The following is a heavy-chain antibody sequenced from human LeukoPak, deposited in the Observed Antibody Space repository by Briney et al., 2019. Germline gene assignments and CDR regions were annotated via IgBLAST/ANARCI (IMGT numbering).Heavy chain of an antibody. D-gene: IGHD3-10*01. Sequence: SETLSLTCAVYGGSFSGYYWSWIRQPPGKGLEWIGEINHSGSTNYNPSLKSRVTISVDTSKNQFSLKLSSVTAADTAVYYCARGYYYGSGSYLDWGQGTLVTASS. CDR1: GGSFSGYY. J-gene: IGHJ4*02. V-gene: IGHV4-34*01. CDR3: ARGYYYGSGSYLD. CDR2: INHSGST.